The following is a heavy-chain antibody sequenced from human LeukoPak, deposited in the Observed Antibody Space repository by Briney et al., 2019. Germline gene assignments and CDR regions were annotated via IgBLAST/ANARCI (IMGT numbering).Heavy chain of an antibody. CDR2: ISGSGGST. J-gene: IGHJ3*02. V-gene: IGHV3-23*01. Sequence: GGPLRLSCAASGFTFSSYAMSWVRQAPGKGLEWVSAISGSGGSTYYADSVKGRFTISRDNSKNTLYLQMNSLRAEDTAVYYCASLGVMITFGAGNAFDIWGQGTMVTVSS. CDR1: GFTFSSYA. D-gene: IGHD3-16*01. CDR3: ASLGVMITFGAGNAFDI.